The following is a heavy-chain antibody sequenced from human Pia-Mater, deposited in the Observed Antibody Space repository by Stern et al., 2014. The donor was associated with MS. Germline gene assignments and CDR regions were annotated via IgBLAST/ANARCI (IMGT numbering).Heavy chain of an antibody. D-gene: IGHD5-24*01. CDR3: AREMASISYFDY. Sequence: EVQLVESGGGLFQPGGSLRLSCAASGFTFSSYWIHWVRQAPGKGLVWVSRVNSEGSSTAYADSVRGRFTISRDNAKNTLYLQMNSLRAEDTAVYYCAREMASISYFDYWGQGTLVTVSS. J-gene: IGHJ4*02. CDR2: VNSEGSST. V-gene: IGHV3-74*01. CDR1: GFTFSSYW.